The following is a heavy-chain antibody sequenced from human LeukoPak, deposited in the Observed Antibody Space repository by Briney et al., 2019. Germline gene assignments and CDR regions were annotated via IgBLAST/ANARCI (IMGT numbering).Heavy chain of an antibody. J-gene: IGHJ6*02. CDR2: IYYSGST. V-gene: IGHV4-59*06. Sequence: SETLSLTCTVSGGSISSYYWSWIRQHPGKGLEWIGYIYYSGSTYYNPSLKSRVTISVDTSKNQFSLKLSSVTAADTAVYYCAAVTNKYYYYGMDVWGQGTTVTVSS. CDR3: AAVTNKYYYYGMDV. CDR1: GGSISSYY. D-gene: IGHD4-17*01.